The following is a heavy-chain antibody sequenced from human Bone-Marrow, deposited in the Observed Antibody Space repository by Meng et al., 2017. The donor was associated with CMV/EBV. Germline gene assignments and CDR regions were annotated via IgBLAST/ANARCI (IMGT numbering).Heavy chain of an antibody. CDR3: ARDAPLGKYYDFWSGYSSYYYYYGMDV. Sequence: SCTVSGYSISSGYYWGWIRQPPGKGLEWIGSIYHSGSTNYNPSLKSRVTISVDTSKNQFSLKLSSVTAADTAVYYCARDAPLGKYYDFWSGYSSYYYYYGMDVWGQGTTVTVSS. D-gene: IGHD3-3*01. J-gene: IGHJ6*02. CDR1: GYSISSGYY. CDR2: IYHSGST. V-gene: IGHV4-38-2*02.